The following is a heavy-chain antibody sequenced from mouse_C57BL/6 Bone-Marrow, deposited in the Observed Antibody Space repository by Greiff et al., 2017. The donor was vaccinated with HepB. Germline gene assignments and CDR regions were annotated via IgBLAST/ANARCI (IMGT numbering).Heavy chain of an antibody. CDR1: GYTFTSYW. D-gene: IGHD1-3*01. Sequence: QVQLQQPGAELVKPGASVKLSCKASGYTFTSYWMHWVKQRPGQGLEWIGMIHPNSGSTNYNEKFKSKATLTVDKSSSTAYMQLSSLTSEYSAVYYCARVALLFFAYWGQGTLVTVSA. CDR3: ARVALLFFAY. CDR2: IHPNSGST. J-gene: IGHJ3*01. V-gene: IGHV1-64*01.